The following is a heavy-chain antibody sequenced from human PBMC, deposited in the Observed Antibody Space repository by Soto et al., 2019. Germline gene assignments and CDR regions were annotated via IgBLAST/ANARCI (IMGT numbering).Heavy chain of an antibody. CDR1: GFTVSSTNY. CDR2: LYPGYTT. J-gene: IGHJ4*02. V-gene: IGHV3-53*01. D-gene: IGHD5-12*01. Sequence: GVSLRLSCVVSGFTVSSTNYMSWVRQAPGKGLERVSVLYPGYTTFYADSVKGRFTISTDNSKNTLYLQMNSLRDEDTAVYYCNGYGYWGQGTLVTVSS. CDR3: NGYGY.